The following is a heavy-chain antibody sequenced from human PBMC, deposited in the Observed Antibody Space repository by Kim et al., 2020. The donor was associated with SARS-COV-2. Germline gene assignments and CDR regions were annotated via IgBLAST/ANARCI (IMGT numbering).Heavy chain of an antibody. Sequence: STYYADSVKGRFTISRDNSKNTLYLQMSSLRAEDTAVYYCVKDLTVKTDYWGQGTLVTVSS. D-gene: IGHD4-17*01. CDR3: VKDLTVKTDY. V-gene: IGHV3-64D*09. J-gene: IGHJ4*02. CDR2: ST.